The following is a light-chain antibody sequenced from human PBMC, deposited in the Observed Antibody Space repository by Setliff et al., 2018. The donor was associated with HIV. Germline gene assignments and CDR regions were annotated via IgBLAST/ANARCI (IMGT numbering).Light chain of an antibody. V-gene: IGKV1-6*01. CDR2: DAS. Sequence: AIQMTQSPSSLSASEGDRVTITCRASQGITNHLSWYQQEPGKAPKLLIFDASSLQSGVPSRFSGSGSDTDFTLTISSLQPEDFATYYCLQDYSYPYTFGQGTKVDIK. CDR3: LQDYSYPYT. J-gene: IGKJ2*01. CDR1: QGITNH.